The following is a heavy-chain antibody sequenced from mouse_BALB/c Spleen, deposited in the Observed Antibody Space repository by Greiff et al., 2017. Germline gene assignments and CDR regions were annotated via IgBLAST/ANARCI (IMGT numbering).Heavy chain of an antibody. V-gene: IGHV5-6-5*01. J-gene: IGHJ2*01. CDR2: ISSGGST. CDR3: ARGRGFDY. CDR1: GFTFSSYA. Sequence: EVQRVESGGGLVKPGGSLKLSCAASGFTFSSYAMSWVRQTPEKRLEWVASISSGGSTYYPDSVKGRFTISRDNARNILYLQMSSLRSEDTAMYYCARGRGFDYWGQGTTLTVSS.